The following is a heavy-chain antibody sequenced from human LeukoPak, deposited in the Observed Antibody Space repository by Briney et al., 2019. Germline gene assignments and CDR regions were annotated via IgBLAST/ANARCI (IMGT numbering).Heavy chain of an antibody. Sequence: GESLKISCKGSGCSFTSYWIGWVRQMPGKSLEWMGVIYPGDSGTSYSPSFQSQVTISADKSINTAYLQWSSLKASDTATYYCARRRSGYSNWFDPWGQGTLVTVSS. J-gene: IGHJ5*02. V-gene: IGHV5-51*01. CDR2: IYPGDSGT. CDR1: GCSFTSYW. D-gene: IGHD3-22*01. CDR3: ARRRSGYSNWFDP.